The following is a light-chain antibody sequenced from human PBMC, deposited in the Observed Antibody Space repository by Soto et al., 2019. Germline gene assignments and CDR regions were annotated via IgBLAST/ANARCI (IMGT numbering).Light chain of an antibody. CDR3: CSLAGSYTHYV. V-gene: IGLV2-11*01. CDR1: SSDVGGYNY. Sequence: QSALTQPRSVSGSPGQSVTISCTGTSSDVGGYNYVSWYQQHPGKAPKLMIYDVSKRPSGVPDRFSGSKSGNTASLTISGLRAEDEADYYCCSLAGSYTHYVFGTGTKVTVL. J-gene: IGLJ1*01. CDR2: DVS.